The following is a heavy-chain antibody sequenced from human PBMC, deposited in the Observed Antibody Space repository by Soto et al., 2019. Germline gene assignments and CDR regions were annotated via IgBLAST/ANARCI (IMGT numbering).Heavy chain of an antibody. CDR2: IYTSGST. CDR1: GGSISSYY. Sequence: TLSLTCPVSGGSISSYYWSWIRQPAGKGLEWIGRIYTSGSTHYNPSLKSRVTLSVDTSKNQFSLKLTSVTAADTAVYFCAGDQGYYYSGTDVWGQGTTVTVSS. V-gene: IGHV4-4*07. J-gene: IGHJ6*02. CDR3: AGDQGYYYSGTDV.